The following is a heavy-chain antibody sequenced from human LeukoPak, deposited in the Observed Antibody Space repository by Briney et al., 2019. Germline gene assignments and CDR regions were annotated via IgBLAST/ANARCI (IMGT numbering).Heavy chain of an antibody. CDR3: AKVVGSSSRVTYYYYYGMDV. V-gene: IGHV3-23*01. CDR2: ISGSGGST. D-gene: IGHD6-6*01. J-gene: IGHJ6*02. CDR1: GFTFSSYA. Sequence: GGPLRLSCAASGFTFSSYAMSWVRQAPGKGLEWVSAISGSGGSTYYADSVKGRFTISRDNSKNTLYLQMNSLRAEDTAVYYCAKVVGSSSRVTYYYYYGMDVWGQGTTVTVSS.